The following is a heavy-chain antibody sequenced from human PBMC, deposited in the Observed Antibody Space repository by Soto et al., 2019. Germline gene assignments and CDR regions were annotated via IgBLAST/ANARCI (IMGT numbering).Heavy chain of an antibody. J-gene: IGHJ4*02. CDR2: IHYRGRT. Sequence: SETLSLTCNVSGGSIKSGGYYWGWIRQPQGKGLEWIGYIHYRGRTSYNPSLESRASISLDTSGHHFSLKLTSVTAADTAVYYCARCRDAFGFDYWGQGTLVTVSS. D-gene: IGHD2-15*01. CDR3: ARCRDAFGFDY. CDR1: GGSIKSGGYY. V-gene: IGHV4-31*03.